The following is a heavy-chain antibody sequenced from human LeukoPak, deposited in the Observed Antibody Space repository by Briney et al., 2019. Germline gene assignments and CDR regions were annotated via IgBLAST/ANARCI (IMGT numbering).Heavy chain of an antibody. CDR2: INPNSGGT. V-gene: IGHV1-2*06. CDR1: GYTFTGYY. CDR3: ARGPGPYGGNGEFDY. J-gene: IGHJ4*02. D-gene: IGHD4-23*01. Sequence: GASVKVSCKATGYTFTGYYMHWVRQAPGQGLEWMGRINPNSGGTNYAQKFEGRVTMIRDTSISTAYMELSRLRSDDTAVYYCARGPGPYGGNGEFDYWGQGTLVTVSS.